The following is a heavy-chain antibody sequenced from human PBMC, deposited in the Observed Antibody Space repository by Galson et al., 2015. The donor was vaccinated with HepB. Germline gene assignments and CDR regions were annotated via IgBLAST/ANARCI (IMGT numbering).Heavy chain of an antibody. J-gene: IGHJ4*02. CDR1: GSTFSSYA. D-gene: IGHD6-19*01. Sequence: SLRLSCAASGSTFSSYAMHWVRQAPGKGLEWVGVISYDGSNKYYADSVKGRVTISRDNSKNTLYLEMNSLRADDTAVYYCVRGYDNGCYGDDEFDYWGQGTLVTVSS. CDR3: VRGYDNGCYGDDEFDY. V-gene: IGHV3-30*04. CDR2: ISYDGSNK.